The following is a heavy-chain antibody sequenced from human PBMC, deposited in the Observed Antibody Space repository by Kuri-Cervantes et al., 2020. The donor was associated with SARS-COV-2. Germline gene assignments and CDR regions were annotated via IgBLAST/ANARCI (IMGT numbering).Heavy chain of an antibody. CDR1: GLTLSTCV. CDR3: ARDSPNAMTVASAFDI. CDR2: TWYDENK. Sequence: GGSLRLSCAASGLTLSTCVIHWVRQPPGKGLEWVAVTWYDENKYYGDSVKGRFTISRDNSKNTVYLQMNSLTADDTAVYYCARDSPNAMTVASAFDIWGQGTMVTVSS. J-gene: IGHJ3*02. V-gene: IGHV3-33*01. D-gene: IGHD5-12*01.